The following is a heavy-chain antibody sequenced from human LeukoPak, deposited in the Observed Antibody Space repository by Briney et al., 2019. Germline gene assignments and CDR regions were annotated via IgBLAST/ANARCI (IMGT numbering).Heavy chain of an antibody. CDR3: AKDPLRYCSGGSCGGVDY. J-gene: IGHJ4*02. CDR2: IWYDGSNK. V-gene: IGHV3-30*02. D-gene: IGHD2-15*01. Sequence: GGSLRLSCAASGFTFSSYGMHWVRQAPGKGLEWVAVIWYDGSNKYYADSVKGRFTISRDNSKNTLYLQMNSLRAEDTAVYYCAKDPLRYCSGGSCGGVDYWGQGTLVTVSS. CDR1: GFTFSSYG.